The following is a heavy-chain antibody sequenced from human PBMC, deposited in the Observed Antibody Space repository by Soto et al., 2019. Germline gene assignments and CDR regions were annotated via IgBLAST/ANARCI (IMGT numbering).Heavy chain of an antibody. V-gene: IGHV3-23*01. CDR1: GFTFSSYA. D-gene: IGHD2-2*02. Sequence: PGGSLRLSCAASGFTFSSYAMSWVRQAPGKGLEWVSAISGSGGSTYYADSVKGRFTISRDNSKNTLYLQMNSLRAEDTAVYYCAKDAALVVVPAATPHYGMDVWGQGTTVTVSS. CDR3: AKDAALVVVPAATPHYGMDV. CDR2: ISGSGGST. J-gene: IGHJ6*02.